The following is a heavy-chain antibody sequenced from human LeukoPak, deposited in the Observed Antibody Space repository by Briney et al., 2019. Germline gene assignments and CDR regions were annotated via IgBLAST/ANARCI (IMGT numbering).Heavy chain of an antibody. CDR2: INPNSGGT. V-gene: IGHV1-2*06. CDR1: GYTFTGYY. J-gene: IGHJ4*02. Sequence: ASVKVSCKASGYTFTGYYMHWVRQAPGQGLEWMGRINPNSGGTNYAQKFQGRVTMTRDTSISTAYMELSRLRSDDTAVYYCARDHRVRGVPGYWGQGTLATVSS. CDR3: ARDHRVRGVPGY. D-gene: IGHD3-10*01.